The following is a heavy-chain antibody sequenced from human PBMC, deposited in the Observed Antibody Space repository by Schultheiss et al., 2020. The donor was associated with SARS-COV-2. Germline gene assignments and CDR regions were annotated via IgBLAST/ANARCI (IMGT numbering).Heavy chain of an antibody. V-gene: IGHV3-13*05. CDR3: ARDGGEDDYDFWSGTGLDY. CDR2: IGTAGDP. J-gene: IGHJ4*02. Sequence: GESLKISCAASGFTFSSYRMNWVRQAPGKGLEWVSAIGTAGDPYYPDSVKGRFTISRDNSKNTLYLQMNSLRAEDTAVYYCARDGGEDDYDFWSGTGLDYWGQGTLVTVSS. CDR1: GFTFSSYR. D-gene: IGHD3-3*01.